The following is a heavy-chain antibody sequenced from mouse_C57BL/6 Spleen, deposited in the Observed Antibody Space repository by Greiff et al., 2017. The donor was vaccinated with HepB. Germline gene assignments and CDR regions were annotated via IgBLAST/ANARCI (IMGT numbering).Heavy chain of an antibody. J-gene: IGHJ4*01. Sequence: GGGLVQPKGSLTLSCAASGFSFNTYAMNWVRQAPGKGLEWVARIRSKSNNYATYYADSVKDRFTISRDDSESMLYLQMNNLKTEDTAMYYCVRHYEGAMDYWGQGTSVTVSS. CDR2: IRSKSNNYAT. CDR3: VRHYEGAMDY. CDR1: GFSFNTYA. V-gene: IGHV10-1*01. D-gene: IGHD2-12*01.